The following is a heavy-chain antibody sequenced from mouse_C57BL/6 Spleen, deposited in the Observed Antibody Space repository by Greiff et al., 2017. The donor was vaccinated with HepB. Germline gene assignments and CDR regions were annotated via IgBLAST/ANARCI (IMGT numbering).Heavy chain of an antibody. CDR1: GYTFTDHT. Sequence: QVQLQQSDAELVKPGASVKISCKVSGYTFTDHTIHWMKQRPEQGLEWIGYIYPRDGSTKYNEKFKGKATLTADKSSSTAYMQLNSLTSEDAAVYFCAISSYDGSSYGYFDVWGTGTTVTVSS. V-gene: IGHV1-78*01. CDR2: IYPRDGST. CDR3: AISSYDGSSYGYFDV. J-gene: IGHJ1*03. D-gene: IGHD1-1*01.